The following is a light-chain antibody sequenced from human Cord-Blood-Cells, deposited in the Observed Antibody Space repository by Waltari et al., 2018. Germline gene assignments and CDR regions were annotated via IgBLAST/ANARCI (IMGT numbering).Light chain of an antibody. V-gene: IGLV2-23*01. Sequence: QSALTQPASVSGSPGQSITISCTGTSSDVGSYNLVSWYQQHPGKAPKLMIYAGSKRPSGVSNRFSGSKSGNTASLTISGLQAEDEADYYCCSYAGSGVVFGGGTKLTVL. CDR3: CSYAGSGVV. J-gene: IGLJ2*01. CDR1: SSDVGSYNL. CDR2: AGS.